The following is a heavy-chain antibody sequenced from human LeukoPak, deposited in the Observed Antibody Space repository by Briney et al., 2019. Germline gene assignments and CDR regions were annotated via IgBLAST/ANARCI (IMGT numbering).Heavy chain of an antibody. V-gene: IGHV1-69*04. CDR2: IIPILGIA. Sequence: SVKVSCKASGGTFSSYAISWVRQAPGQGLEWMGRIIPILGIANYAQKFQGRVTITADKSTSTAYMELSSLRSEDAAVYYCAREGKMATIDPYFDYWGQGTLVTVSS. D-gene: IGHD5-24*01. CDR3: AREGKMATIDPYFDY. J-gene: IGHJ4*02. CDR1: GGTFSSYA.